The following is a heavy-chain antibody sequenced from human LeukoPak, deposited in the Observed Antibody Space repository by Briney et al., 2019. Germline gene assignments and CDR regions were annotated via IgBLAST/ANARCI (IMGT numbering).Heavy chain of an antibody. CDR1: GYTFTSYG. CDR3: ARDRVAATGVYYYYYGMDV. V-gene: IGHV1-18*01. Sequence: ASVKVSFKASGYTFTSYGISWVRQAPGQGLEWMGWISAYNGNTNYAQKLQGRVTMTTDTSTSTAYMELRSLRSDDTAVYYCARDRVAATGVYYYYYGMDVWGQGTTVTVSS. CDR2: ISAYNGNT. J-gene: IGHJ6*02. D-gene: IGHD2-15*01.